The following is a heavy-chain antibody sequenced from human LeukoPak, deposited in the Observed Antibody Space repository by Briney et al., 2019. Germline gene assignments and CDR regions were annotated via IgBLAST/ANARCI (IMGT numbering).Heavy chain of an antibody. J-gene: IGHJ3*02. CDR2: IIPIFGTA. D-gene: IGHD3/OR15-3a*01. V-gene: IGHV1-69*05. CDR3: ARGSTPAGLVAFDI. CDR1: GGTFSSYA. Sequence: ASVKVSSKATGGTFSSYAISWVRQAPGQGLEWMGGIIPIFGTANYAQKFQGRVTITTDESTSTAYMELSSLRSEDTAVYYCARGSTPAGLVAFDIWGQGTMVTVSS.